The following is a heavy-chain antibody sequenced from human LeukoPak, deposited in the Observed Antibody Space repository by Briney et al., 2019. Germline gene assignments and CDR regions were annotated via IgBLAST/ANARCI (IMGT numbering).Heavy chain of an antibody. Sequence: PGGSLRLSCAASGFTFSDYYMSWIRQAPGKGLEWVSYISSSSSYTNYADSVKGLFTISRDNAKNSLYLQMNSLRAEDTAVYYCARVRYSSSWAWEFDYWGQGTLVTVSS. D-gene: IGHD6-13*01. V-gene: IGHV3-11*06. CDR2: ISSSSSYT. CDR1: GFTFSDYY. CDR3: ARVRYSSSWAWEFDY. J-gene: IGHJ4*02.